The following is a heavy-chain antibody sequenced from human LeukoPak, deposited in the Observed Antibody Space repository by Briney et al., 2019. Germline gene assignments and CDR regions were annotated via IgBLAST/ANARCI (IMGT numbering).Heavy chain of an antibody. J-gene: IGHJ5*02. CDR2: IIPIFGTA. CDR1: GGTFSSYA. V-gene: IGHV1-69*06. Sequence: ASVKVSCKASGGTFSSYAISWVRQAPGQGLEWMGWIIPIFGTANYAQKLQGRVTITADNSMSTAYMELRSLRSEDTAVYYCARVPEAPRVGPTAKYNWFDPWGQGTLVTVSS. D-gene: IGHD2-2*01. CDR3: ARVPEAPRVGPTAKYNWFDP.